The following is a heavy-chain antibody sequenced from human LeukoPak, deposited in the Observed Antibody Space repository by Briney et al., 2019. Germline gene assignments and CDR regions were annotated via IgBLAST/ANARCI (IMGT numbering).Heavy chain of an antibody. Sequence: PSETLSLPCTVSGYSITSGSYWGWIRQPPGKGLEWIGNIYHSGSTYYNPSLKSRVTISVDTSKNQFSLKLSSVTAADTAVYYCARDGTVGYDTDAFDIWGQGTMVTVSS. CDR2: IYHSGST. CDR3: ARDGTVGYDTDAFDI. J-gene: IGHJ3*02. D-gene: IGHD1-1*01. CDR1: GYSITSGSY. V-gene: IGHV4-38-2*02.